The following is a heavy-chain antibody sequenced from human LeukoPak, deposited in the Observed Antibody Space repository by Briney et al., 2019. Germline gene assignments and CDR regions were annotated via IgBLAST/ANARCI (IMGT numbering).Heavy chain of an antibody. CDR3: AKELHITGTNYFDY. CDR1: GFTFSSYG. D-gene: IGHD1-20*01. J-gene: IGHJ4*02. V-gene: IGHV3-30*02. CDR2: IRYDGSNK. Sequence: GGSLRLSCAASGFTFSSYGMHWVRQAPGKGLEWVAFIRYDGSNKYYADSVKGRFTISRDNTKNTLYLQMNSLRAEDTAVYYCAKELHITGTNYFDYWGQGTLVTVSS.